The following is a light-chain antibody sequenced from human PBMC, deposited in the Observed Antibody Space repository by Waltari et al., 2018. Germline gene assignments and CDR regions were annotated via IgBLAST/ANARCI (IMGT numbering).Light chain of an antibody. Sequence: DIQMTQSPSSLSVSVGDRVTITCRAIQLVDNFLNWYQQKPGQAPSLLIYAASSLQSGVPSRFSGRGSVTDFTLTISSLQPEDFATYYCQQSYTTPYTFGQGTRLDIK. V-gene: IGKV1-39*01. CDR3: QQSYTTPYT. CDR1: QLVDNF. J-gene: IGKJ2*01. CDR2: AAS.